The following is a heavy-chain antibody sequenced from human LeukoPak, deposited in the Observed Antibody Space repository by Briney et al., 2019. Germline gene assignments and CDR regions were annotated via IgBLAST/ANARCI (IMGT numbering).Heavy chain of an antibody. CDR1: GFTFDDYG. Sequence: GGSLRLSCAASGFTFDDYGMGWVRHAPGKGLEWVSAITWNGGRTYYAGSVEGRFTISRDSAKTSLYLQMNSLRAEDTALYYCARDFERGYDLRYFFDYWGQGALVTVSS. V-gene: IGHV3-20*04. J-gene: IGHJ4*02. CDR2: ITWNGGRT. CDR3: ARDFERGYDLRYFFDY. D-gene: IGHD5-12*01.